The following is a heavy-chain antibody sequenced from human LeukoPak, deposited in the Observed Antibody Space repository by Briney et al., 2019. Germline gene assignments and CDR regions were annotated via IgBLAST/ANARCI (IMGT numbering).Heavy chain of an antibody. CDR2: ITSGGST. J-gene: IGHJ4*02. Sequence: GGSLTLSCAASGFTVSNKYMSWVRQAPGKGLEWVSVITSGGSTYYADSVKGRFTISRDDSRNTLYPQMDSLQSDDTAVYYCAHVGTMTGLYLGSWGQGTLVTVSS. CDR3: AHVGTMTGLYLGS. D-gene: IGHD1-7*01. V-gene: IGHV3-66*01. CDR1: GFTVSNKY.